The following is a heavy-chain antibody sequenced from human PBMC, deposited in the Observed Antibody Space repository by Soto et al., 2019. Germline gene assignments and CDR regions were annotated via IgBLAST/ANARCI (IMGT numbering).Heavy chain of an antibody. CDR3: ARGYYYDSSGPFSPGMDV. CDR2: INPSGGST. CDR1: GYTFTSYY. Sequence: ASVKVSCKASGYTFTSYYMHWVQQAPGQGLEWMGIINPSGGSTSYAQKFQGRVTMTRDTSTSTVYMELSSLRSEDTAVYYCARGYYYDSSGPFSPGMDVWGQGTTVTVSS. D-gene: IGHD3-22*01. V-gene: IGHV1-46*01. J-gene: IGHJ6*02.